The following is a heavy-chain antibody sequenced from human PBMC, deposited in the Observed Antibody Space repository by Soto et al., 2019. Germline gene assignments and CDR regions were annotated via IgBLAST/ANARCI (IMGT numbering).Heavy chain of an antibody. D-gene: IGHD6-19*01. CDR2: IYWEDDK. Sequence: QITLKESGPTLVKPTQTLTLTCTFSGFSLSTSGVGVGWIRQPPGKALEWLALIYWEDDKRYSPSLKSRLTLTKDTSKNQVVLTMTNMDPVDTATYYCAHSTEVRIGQWLVWYGMDVWGQGTTVTVSS. CDR1: GFSLSTSGVG. CDR3: AHSTEVRIGQWLVWYGMDV. V-gene: IGHV2-5*02. J-gene: IGHJ6*02.